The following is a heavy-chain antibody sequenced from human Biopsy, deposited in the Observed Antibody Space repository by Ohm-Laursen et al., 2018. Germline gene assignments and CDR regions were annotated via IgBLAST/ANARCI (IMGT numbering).Heavy chain of an antibody. D-gene: IGHD6-13*01. Sequence: LRLSCAASGVTLSGYSMNWIRQLPGKGLEWIGYISHSGSTSYNPSLRSLVTISTDTSTNQFSLKVRSVTAADTAMYYCAGATSGTSLYDPWGQGILVTVSS. CDR1: GVTLSGYS. CDR2: ISHSGST. CDR3: AGATSGTSLYDP. V-gene: IGHV4-31*01. J-gene: IGHJ5*02.